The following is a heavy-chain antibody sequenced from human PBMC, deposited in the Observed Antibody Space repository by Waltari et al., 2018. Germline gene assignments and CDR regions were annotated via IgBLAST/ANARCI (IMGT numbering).Heavy chain of an antibody. J-gene: IGHJ3*01. CDR3: AKDLGYSSSWYN. CDR2: ISWNSGSI. Sequence: EVQLVESGGGLVQPGRSLRLSCAASGFTFDDYAMHWVRQAPGKGLEWVSGISWNSGSIGYADSVKGRFTISRDNAKISLYLQMNSLRAEDTALYYCAKDLGYSSSWYNWGQGTMVTVSS. CDR1: GFTFDDYA. V-gene: IGHV3-9*01. D-gene: IGHD6-13*01.